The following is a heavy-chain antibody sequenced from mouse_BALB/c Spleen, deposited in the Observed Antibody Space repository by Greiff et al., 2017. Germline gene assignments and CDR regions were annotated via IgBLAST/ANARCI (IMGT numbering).Heavy chain of an antibody. J-gene: IGHJ4*01. CDR2: IWGDGST. D-gene: IGHD1-1*01. V-gene: IGHV2-6-7*01. Sequence: QVQLKQSGPGLVAPSQSLSITCTVSGFSLTGYGVNWVRQPPGKGLEWLGMIWGDGSTDYNSALKSRLSISKDNSKSQVFLKMNSLQTDDTARYYCARITTVVPYAMDYWGQGTSVTVSS. CDR3: ARITTVVPYAMDY. CDR1: GFSLTGYG.